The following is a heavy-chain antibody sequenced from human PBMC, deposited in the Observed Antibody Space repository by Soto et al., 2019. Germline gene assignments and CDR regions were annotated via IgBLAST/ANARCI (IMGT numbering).Heavy chain of an antibody. CDR2: IYWDDDK. CDR3: AYSGQRGSRYDY. D-gene: IGHD3-16*02. J-gene: IGHJ4*02. V-gene: IGHV2-5*02. Sequence: QITLKESGPTLVRPPETLTLTCTFSGFSLSSRGVGVGWIRQPPRKALEWLAFIYWDDDKSYRPSLKTRLTITKDTPKNQVVLTVANLDPVDTATYFCAYSGQRGSRYDYWGQGTQVTVYS. CDR1: GFSLSSRGVG.